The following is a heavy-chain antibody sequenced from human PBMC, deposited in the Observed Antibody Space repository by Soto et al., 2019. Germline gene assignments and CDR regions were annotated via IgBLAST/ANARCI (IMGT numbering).Heavy chain of an antibody. D-gene: IGHD3-3*02. J-gene: IGHJ3*02. CDR2: IYHSGST. CDR1: GGSISSSNW. V-gene: IGHV4-4*02. Sequence: QVQLQESGPGLVKPSGTLSLTCAVSGGSISSSNWWSWVRQPPGKGLEWIGDIYHSGSTNYNPSIKSRVTISVDKSENQFSLKLSSVTAADTAVYYCVRVLGNDAFDIWGQGTMVTVSS. CDR3: VRVLGNDAFDI.